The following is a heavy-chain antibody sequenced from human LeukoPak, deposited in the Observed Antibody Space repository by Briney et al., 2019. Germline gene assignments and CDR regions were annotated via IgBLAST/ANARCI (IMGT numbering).Heavy chain of an antibody. J-gene: IGHJ3*02. Sequence: GGSLRLSCAASGFTFSNYWMHWVRQAPGKGLVWVSRINYDGTTTGYADSVKGRFTISRDNAKNTLYLQMNSLRAEDTAVYYCARRDVFHIWGQGTMVTVSS. CDR2: INYDGTTT. CDR3: ARRDVFHI. CDR1: GFTFSNYW. V-gene: IGHV3-74*01.